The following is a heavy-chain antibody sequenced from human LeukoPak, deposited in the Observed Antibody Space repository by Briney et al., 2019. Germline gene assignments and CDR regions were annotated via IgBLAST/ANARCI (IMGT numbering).Heavy chain of an antibody. Sequence: PGGSLRLSCAASGFTFSSYAMTWVRQAPGKGLEWVSVISNSDGSTFYADSVRGRFTISRDNSKNTLYLQMNSLRAEDTAVYYCAKAKASGINLPSDYWGQGTLVTVSS. J-gene: IGHJ4*02. CDR1: GFTFSSYA. CDR2: ISNSDGST. D-gene: IGHD1-14*01. V-gene: IGHV3-23*01. CDR3: AKAKASGINLPSDY.